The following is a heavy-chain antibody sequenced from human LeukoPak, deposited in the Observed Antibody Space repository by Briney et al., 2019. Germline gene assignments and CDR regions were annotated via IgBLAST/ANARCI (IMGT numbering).Heavy chain of an antibody. CDR1: GDSMSDYF. CDR2: AADRGGT. Sequence: SDTLSLTCTVSGDSMSDYFWTWIRQPPGKGLEGIGYAADRGGTNYNPSLKSRVTISGDSSTNHFSLKLTSVRAADTAIYYCAAMTTVTMYSYFFDPWPQGTLLSVFS. J-gene: IGHJ5*02. D-gene: IGHD4-17*01. V-gene: IGHV4-59*07. CDR3: AAMTTVTMYSYFFDP.